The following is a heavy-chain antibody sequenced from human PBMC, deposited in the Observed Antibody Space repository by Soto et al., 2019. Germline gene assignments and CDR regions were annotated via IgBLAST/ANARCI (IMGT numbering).Heavy chain of an antibody. CDR3: ARDVVRSTAGDS. D-gene: IGHD2-15*01. CDR2: IIPSVTRT. J-gene: IGHJ4*02. Sequence: QLQLVQSGTELKEPGSSVKLSCKASGCTFSTSSFVWVRQGPGQGLEWMGGIIPSVTRTNFAQKFQGRVTFSADESTRTTYMELRSLTSEDTAIYYCARDVVRSTAGDSWGQGTLVTVSS. CDR1: GCTFSTSS. V-gene: IGHV1-69*01.